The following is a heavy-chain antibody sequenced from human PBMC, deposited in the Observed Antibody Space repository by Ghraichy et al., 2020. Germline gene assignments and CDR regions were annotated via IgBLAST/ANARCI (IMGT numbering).Heavy chain of an antibody. J-gene: IGHJ4*02. D-gene: IGHD6-13*01. CDR2: ISSSSSYI. V-gene: IGHV3-21*01. Sequence: GGSPRLSCAASGFTFSSYSMNWVRQAPGKGLEWVSSISSSSSYIYYADSVKGRFTISRDNAKNSLYLQMNSLRAEDTAVYYCARALYSSSWYYFDYWGQGTLVTVSS. CDR3: ARALYSSSWYYFDY. CDR1: GFTFSSYS.